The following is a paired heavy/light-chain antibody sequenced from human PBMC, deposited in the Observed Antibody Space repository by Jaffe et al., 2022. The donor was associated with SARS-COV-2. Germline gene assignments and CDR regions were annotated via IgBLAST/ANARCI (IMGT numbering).Heavy chain of an antibody. V-gene: IGHV1-69*18. CDR3: AISPLAGASQGSDAFDI. Sequence: QVQLVQSGAEVKNPGSSVEVSCKASGGTFSAYTINWVRQAPGQGLEWMGRIIPLFATANKAHNFQGRLTITADESTNTAYMELSSLRSEDTAVYYCAISPLAGASQGSDAFDIWGQGTMVTVSS. CDR2: IIPLFATA. J-gene: IGHJ3*02. D-gene: IGHD1-26*01. CDR1: GGTFSAYT.
Light chain of an antibody. J-gene: IGLJ1*01. CDR1: SSSIGNNY. Sequence: QSVLTQPPSVSAAPGQKVTISCSGSSSSIGNNYVSWYQQLSGTAPKLLIYENNKRPSGIPDRFSGSKSGTSATLGITGLQTGDEADYYCGTWESSLSGYVFGIGTKVTVL. CDR2: ENN. CDR3: GTWESSLSGYV. V-gene: IGLV1-51*02.